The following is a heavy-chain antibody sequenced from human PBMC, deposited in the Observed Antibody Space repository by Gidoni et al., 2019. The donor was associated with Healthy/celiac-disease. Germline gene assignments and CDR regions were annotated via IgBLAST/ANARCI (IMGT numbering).Heavy chain of an antibody. Sequence: EVQLVESGGGLVQPGGSLRLSCAAAGFTFSSAWSDWVRQAPGKGLEWVANIKQDGSEKYYVDSVKGRFTISRDNAKNSRYLQMNSLRAEDTAVYYCARAGAGAYGDYTATYYYYGMDVWGQGTTVTVSS. CDR3: ARAGAGAYGDYTATYYYYGMDV. CDR1: GFTFSSAW. V-gene: IGHV3-7*03. J-gene: IGHJ6*02. D-gene: IGHD4-17*01. CDR2: IKQDGSEK.